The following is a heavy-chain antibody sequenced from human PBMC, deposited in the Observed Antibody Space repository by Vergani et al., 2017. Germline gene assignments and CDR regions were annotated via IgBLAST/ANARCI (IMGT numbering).Heavy chain of an antibody. Sequence: QLQLQESGPGLVKPSETLSLTCTVSTDSVSNTFYYWGWIRQTPGKGLEWIGSIYYSGSTNYNPSLESRVTMSLDSSRNRFSLSLSSVTAADTAIYFCARGSTHWKQGAFDIWGQGTLVTVSS. J-gene: IGHJ3*02. D-gene: IGHD1-1*01. CDR1: TDSVSNTFYY. CDR2: IYYSGST. V-gene: IGHV4-39*02. CDR3: ARGSTHWKQGAFDI.